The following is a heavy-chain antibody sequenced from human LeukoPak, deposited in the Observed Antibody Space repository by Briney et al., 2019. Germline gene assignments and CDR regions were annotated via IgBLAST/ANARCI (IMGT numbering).Heavy chain of an antibody. J-gene: IGHJ6*03. CDR3: ARDYATLWFGEFHYMDV. CDR2: IKQDGREK. V-gene: IGHV3-7*03. Sequence: PGGSLRLSCAASRFTFSTYWMSWVRQAPGKGLEWVANIKQDGREKYYVDSVKGRFTISRDNAKNSLYLQMNSLRAEDTAVYYCARDYATLWFGEFHYMDVWGKGTTVTISS. D-gene: IGHD3-10*01. CDR1: RFTFSTYW.